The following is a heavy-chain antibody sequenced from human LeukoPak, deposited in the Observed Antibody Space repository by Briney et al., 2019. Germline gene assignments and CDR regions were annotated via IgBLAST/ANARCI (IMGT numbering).Heavy chain of an antibody. CDR1: GFTFTNYA. D-gene: IGHD2-15*01. V-gene: IGHV3-30-3*01. CDR2: ISYDGTNK. J-gene: IGHJ4*02. CDR3: ARGFVLGAAKNYFDY. Sequence: GGSLRLSCAASGFTFTNYALHWVRQAPGKGLEWVAVISYDGTNKYYADSVKGRFTISRDNSKNTLSLQMNSLRAEDTALYYCARGFVLGAAKNYFDYWGQGTLVTVSS.